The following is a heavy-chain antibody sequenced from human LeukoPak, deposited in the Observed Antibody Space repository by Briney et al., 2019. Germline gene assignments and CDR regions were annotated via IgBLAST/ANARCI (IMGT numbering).Heavy chain of an antibody. CDR3: ARGGSSWYAWNDAFDI. J-gene: IGHJ3*02. CDR2: IYYSGST. D-gene: IGHD6-13*01. Sequence: PSETLSLTCTVSGGSISSSSYFWGWFRQPPGKGLEWIGSIYYSGSTYYNPSLKSRVTISVDTSKNQFSLKLSSVTAADTAVYYCARGGSSWYAWNDAFDIWGQGTMVTVSS. CDR1: GGSISSSSYF. V-gene: IGHV4-39*01.